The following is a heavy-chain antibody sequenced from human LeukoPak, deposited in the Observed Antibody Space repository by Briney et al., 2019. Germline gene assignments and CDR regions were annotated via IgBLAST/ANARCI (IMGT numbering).Heavy chain of an antibody. CDR1: GGSVTDYA. Sequence: PAETLSLTCTVSGGSVTDYAWNWIRQPAGKGLEWIGLMLTGGSTDYNPSLKSRVAMAVDTSKNQFSLKLTSVTAADTAVYYCARGRIAKIVVVHSFTYGMDVWGQGTTVTVSS. D-gene: IGHD3-22*01. CDR3: ARGRIAKIVVVHSFTYGMDV. J-gene: IGHJ6*02. V-gene: IGHV4-4*07. CDR2: MLTGGST.